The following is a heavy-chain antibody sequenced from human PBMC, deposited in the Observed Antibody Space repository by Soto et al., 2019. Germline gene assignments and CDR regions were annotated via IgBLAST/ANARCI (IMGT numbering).Heavy chain of an antibody. D-gene: IGHD5-18*01. V-gene: IGHV1-18*04. CDR1: GYTFTSYG. Sequence: ASVKVSCKASGYTFTSYGISWVRQAPGQGLEWMGWISAYNGNTNYAQKLQGRVTMTTDTSTSTAYMELRSLRSDDTAVYYCARLTYTAMVTYGPDYWGQGTLVTVPS. CDR3: ARLTYTAMVTYGPDY. J-gene: IGHJ4*02. CDR2: ISAYNGNT.